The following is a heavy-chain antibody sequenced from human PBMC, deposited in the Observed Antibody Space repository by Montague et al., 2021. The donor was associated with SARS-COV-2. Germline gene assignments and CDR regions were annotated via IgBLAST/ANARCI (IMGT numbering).Heavy chain of an antibody. D-gene: IGHD4-23*01. CDR1: GGSFSGYY. CDR2: INHSGST. V-gene: IGHV4-34*01. J-gene: IGHJ4*02. Sequence: SETLSLTCAVYGGSFSGYYWTWICQSPGKGLEWIAEINHSGSTNYNFDPSLRSRVTISVDTSKSQFSLTSTSVTAADTGVYYCARWDPQTLTLIGLRGKSASDYWGQGTLVTVSS. CDR3: ARWDPQTLTLIGLRGKSASDY.